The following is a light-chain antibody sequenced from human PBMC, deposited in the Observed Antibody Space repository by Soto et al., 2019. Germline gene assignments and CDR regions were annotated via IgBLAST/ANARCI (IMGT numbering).Light chain of an antibody. CDR1: SSDVGNYDY. CDR3: TSYTPSSTYV. CDR2: AVS. V-gene: IGLV2-14*03. J-gene: IGLJ1*01. Sequence: QSALTQPASVSGSPGQSITISCTGTSSDVGNYDYVSWYQQYPGKAPRLMIYAVSRRPSGVSNRFSGSKSGNTASLTISGLQAEEEADYSCTSYTPSSTYVFGTGTKLTVL.